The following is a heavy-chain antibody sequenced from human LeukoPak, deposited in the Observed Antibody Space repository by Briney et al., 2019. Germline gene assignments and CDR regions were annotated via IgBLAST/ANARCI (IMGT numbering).Heavy chain of an antibody. CDR3: ARTGTTYSYYYYGMDV. D-gene: IGHD1-1*01. J-gene: IGHJ6*01. Sequence: PGKGLEWVANIKQDGSKKSYVDSVKGRFTISRDNAKNSLYLQMNSLRAEDTAVYYCARTGTTYSYYYYGMDVWGQGTTVTVSS. CDR2: IKQDGSKK. V-gene: IGHV3-7*01.